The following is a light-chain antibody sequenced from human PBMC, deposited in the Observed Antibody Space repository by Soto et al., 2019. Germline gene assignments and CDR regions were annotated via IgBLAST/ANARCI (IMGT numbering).Light chain of an antibody. CDR2: EVS. CDR3: SSYTSSSTLVV. J-gene: IGLJ2*01. Sequence: QSALTQPASVSGSPGQSITISCTGVSGDVGNYNLVSWYQQHPAKAPKLIIYEVSNRPSGVSNRFSGSKSGNTASLTISGLQAEDEADYYCSSYTSSSTLVVFGGGTKLTVL. CDR1: SGDVGNYNL. V-gene: IGLV2-14*02.